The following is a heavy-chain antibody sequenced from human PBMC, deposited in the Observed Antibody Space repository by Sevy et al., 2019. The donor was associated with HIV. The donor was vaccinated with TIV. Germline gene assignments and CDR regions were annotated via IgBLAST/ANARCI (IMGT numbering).Heavy chain of an antibody. D-gene: IGHD3-22*01. Sequence: GGSLRLSCEASGSGFTFGNYAMSWVRQAPGKGLEWVSAITGSGGNTYYADSVKGRFTISRDNSKNTLFLQMNSLRPEDTAVYYCAKDRSYYDLTISYCDCWGQGTLVTVSS. J-gene: IGHJ4*02. CDR3: AKDRSYYDLTISYCDC. V-gene: IGHV3-23*01. CDR2: ITGSGGNT. CDR1: GSGFTFGNYA.